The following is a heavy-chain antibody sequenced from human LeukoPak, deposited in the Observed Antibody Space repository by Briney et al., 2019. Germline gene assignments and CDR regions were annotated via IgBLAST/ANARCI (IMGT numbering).Heavy chain of an antibody. CDR1: GFTVSSNY. D-gene: IGHD2-2*01. Sequence: PGGSLRLSCAASGFTVSSNYMSWVRQAPGKGLEWVSSISSSSSYIYYADSVKGRFTISRDNAKNSLFLQMNSLRAEDTAVYYCARDASRYCSSTSCPFDPWGQGTLVTVSS. V-gene: IGHV3-21*01. CDR2: ISSSSSYI. CDR3: ARDASRYCSSTSCPFDP. J-gene: IGHJ5*02.